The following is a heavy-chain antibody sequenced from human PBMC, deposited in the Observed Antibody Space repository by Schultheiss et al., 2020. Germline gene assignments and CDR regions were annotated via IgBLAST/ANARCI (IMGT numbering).Heavy chain of an antibody. CDR3: ARPGENKKGGETITTPHGY. D-gene: IGHD5-12*01. J-gene: IGHJ4*02. Sequence: ASVKVSCKASGYTFSSYGIKWVRQAPGQGLEWMGWISTYNRKTIYAQKLQDRVTMTTDTSTSTAYMELRSLRSDDTAVYYCARPGENKKGGETITTPHGYWGQGSLVTVSS. V-gene: IGHV1-18*01. CDR1: GYTFSSYG. CDR2: ISTYNRKT.